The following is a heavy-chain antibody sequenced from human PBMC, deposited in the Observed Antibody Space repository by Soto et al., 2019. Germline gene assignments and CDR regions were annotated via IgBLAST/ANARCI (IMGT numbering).Heavy chain of an antibody. CDR2: IIPFFGTT. CDR3: ARDRGYTGLGWLDP. CDR1: GGTFSSHG. Sequence: SVKVSCKASGGTFSSHGVGWVRQAPGQGLEWMGKIIPFFGTTNYAQKFQGGVTITADESTSTVYLEVSSLTSEDTAIYYCARDRGYTGLGWLDPWGQGTLVTVSS. V-gene: IGHV1-69*13. J-gene: IGHJ5*02. D-gene: IGHD5-18*01.